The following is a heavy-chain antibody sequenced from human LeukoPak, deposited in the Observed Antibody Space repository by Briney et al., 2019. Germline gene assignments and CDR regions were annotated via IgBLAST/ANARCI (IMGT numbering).Heavy chain of an antibody. V-gene: IGHV3-23*01. D-gene: IGHD6-19*01. J-gene: IGHJ4*02. CDR2: LNAVDSGT. Sequence: PGGSLRLSCAAAGLTFSSYAMHWVRQAPGKGLEWVSGLNAVDSGTFYAESVKGRFTISRDNSKNTLYLQLNSLRAEDTAVYYCARDSSGWYYFDYWGQGILVTVSS. CDR3: ARDSSGWYYFDY. CDR1: GLTFSSYA.